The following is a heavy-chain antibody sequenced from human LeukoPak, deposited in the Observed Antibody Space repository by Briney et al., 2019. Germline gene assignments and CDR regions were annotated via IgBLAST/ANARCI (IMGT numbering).Heavy chain of an antibody. CDR2: IYYSGST. CDR3: ARVRIVVVPAAEENWFDP. V-gene: IGHV4-39*07. CDR1: GGSISSSVYY. Sequence: PSETLSLTCTVSGGSISSSVYYWAWIRQPPGKGLEWIGSIYYSGSTYYNPSLKSRVTISVDTSKNQFSLKLSSVTAADTAVYYCARVRIVVVPAAEENWFDPWGQGTLVTVSS. J-gene: IGHJ5*02. D-gene: IGHD2-2*01.